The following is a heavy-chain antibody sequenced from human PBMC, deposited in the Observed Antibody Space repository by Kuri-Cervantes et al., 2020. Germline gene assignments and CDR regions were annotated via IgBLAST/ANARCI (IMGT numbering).Heavy chain of an antibody. V-gene: IGHV4-30-4*01. CDR3: ARGTNTFDI. J-gene: IGHJ3*02. CDR2: VFYRGNT. CDR1: GVAISSGDYY. Sequence: LRLSCTVSGVAISSGDYYWGWIRQSPGKDLEWIVYVFYRGNTYYNPSLKSRVTISVDTYKNQFSLNLNSVTAADTAVYYCARGTNTFDIWGQGTMVTVSS.